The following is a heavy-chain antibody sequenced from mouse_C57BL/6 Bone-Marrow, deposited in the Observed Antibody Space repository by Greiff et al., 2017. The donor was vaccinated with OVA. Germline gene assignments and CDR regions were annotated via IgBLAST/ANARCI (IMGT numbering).Heavy chain of an antibody. CDR1: GYTFTSDW. CDR2: INPSNGGT. J-gene: IGHJ2*01. V-gene: IGHV1-53*01. CDR3: ARLLGDY. Sequence: QVQLQQPGTELVKPGASVKLSCKASGYTFTSDWLHWVKQRPGQGFEWIGDINPSNGGTTYNEKFKSKATLTVDKSSSTAYMHLSSLTSEDSAVYYFARLLGDYWGQGTTLTVSS. D-gene: IGHD1-1*01.